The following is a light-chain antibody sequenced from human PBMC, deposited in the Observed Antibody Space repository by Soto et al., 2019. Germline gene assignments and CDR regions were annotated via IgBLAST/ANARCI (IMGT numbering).Light chain of an antibody. J-gene: IGKJ1*01. CDR3: QQYDTSPRT. V-gene: IGKV3-20*01. CDR2: ATS. Sequence: EIVLTQSPGTLSLSPGERATFSCRASQSIDSAYLAWYQQKPGQAPRLLISATSSRATGIPDRFSGSGSGTDFTLTISRLEPEDFAVYFCQQYDTSPRTFGQGTKVVIK. CDR1: QSIDSAY.